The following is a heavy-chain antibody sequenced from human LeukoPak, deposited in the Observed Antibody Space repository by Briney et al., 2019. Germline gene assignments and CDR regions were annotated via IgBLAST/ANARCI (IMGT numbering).Heavy chain of an antibody. CDR3: ARAGAYGSGSYYDY. J-gene: IGHJ4*02. CDR1: GDSISSSNYY. D-gene: IGHD3-10*01. CDR2: IYYSGST. Sequence: SETLSLTCTVSGDSISSSNYYWGWIRQPPGKGLEWIGNIYYSGSTYYNPSLKSRVTISVDTSKNQFSLKLSSVTAADTAVYYCARAGAYGSGSYYDYWGQGTLVTVSS. V-gene: IGHV4-39*07.